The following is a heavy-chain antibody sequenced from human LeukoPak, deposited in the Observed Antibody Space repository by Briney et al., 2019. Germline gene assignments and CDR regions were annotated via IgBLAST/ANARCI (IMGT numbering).Heavy chain of an antibody. CDR3: ARDRGDHDFDY. D-gene: IGHD3-10*01. J-gene: IGHJ4*02. V-gene: IGHV3-30-3*01. CDR1: GFTFSTYA. CDR2: ISYDGGNK. Sequence: GGSLRLSCAASGFTFSTYAMHWVRQAPGKGLEWVAVISYDGGNKYYADSVKGRFTISRDNSKNTLYPQMDSLRAEDTAVYYCARDRGDHDFDYWGQGTLVTVSS.